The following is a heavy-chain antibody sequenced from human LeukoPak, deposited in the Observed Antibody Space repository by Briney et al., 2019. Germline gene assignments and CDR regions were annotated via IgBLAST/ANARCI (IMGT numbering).Heavy chain of an antibody. V-gene: IGHV4-61*08. Sequence: SETLSLTCTVSGGSISSGGYYWSWIRQPPGKGLEWIGYIYHSGSTNYSPSLKSRVTISIDTSKNRFSLKLSSVTAADTAVYYCARALIGSAPDYWGQGTLVTVSS. D-gene: IGHD3-22*01. CDR1: GGSISSGGYY. J-gene: IGHJ4*02. CDR2: IYHSGST. CDR3: ARALIGSAPDY.